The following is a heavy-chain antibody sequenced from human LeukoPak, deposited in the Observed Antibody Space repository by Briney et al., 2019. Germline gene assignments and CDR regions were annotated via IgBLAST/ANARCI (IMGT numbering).Heavy chain of an antibody. V-gene: IGHV3-21*01. J-gene: IGHJ3*02. Sequence: GGSLRLSCAASGFTFSTYTMNWVRQAPGRGLESVSSISGSSEYIYYAASVRGRFTISRDNAKNSLYLQMNSLRAEDTAVYYCARDEEFLVVPAPLGIWGQGTLITVSS. CDR2: ISGSSEYI. CDR1: GFTFSTYT. CDR3: ARDEEFLVVPAPLGI. D-gene: IGHD2-2*01.